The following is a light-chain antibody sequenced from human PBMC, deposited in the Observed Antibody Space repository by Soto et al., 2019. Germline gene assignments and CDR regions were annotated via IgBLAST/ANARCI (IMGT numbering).Light chain of an antibody. Sequence: QSAPTQPSSVSGSPGQSSTISCTGTSTDVGGYSYVSWYQHHPGKAPKLIIYEVTNRPSGISNRISGSKSGNAASLPISGLQAEDVADYYSSSYTSTTTPVLFGGGTQRTVL. CDR1: STDVGGYSY. J-gene: IGLJ2*01. CDR2: EVT. CDR3: SSYTSTTTPVL. V-gene: IGLV2-14*01.